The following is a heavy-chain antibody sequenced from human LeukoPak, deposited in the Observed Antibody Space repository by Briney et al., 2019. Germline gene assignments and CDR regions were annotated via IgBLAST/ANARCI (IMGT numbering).Heavy chain of an antibody. V-gene: IGHV3-7*01. Sequence: GGSLRLSCVVSGFTFNRCWMNWVRQAPGKGLEWVAHINPDGRDTYYVDSVKGRFTISRDNAQNSMYLQMNSLRVEDTAVYYCTSWGDTTAEYFQRWGQGTLVTASS. CDR1: GFTFNRCW. D-gene: IGHD2-21*02. CDR2: INPDGRDT. CDR3: TSWGDTTAEYFQR. J-gene: IGHJ1*01.